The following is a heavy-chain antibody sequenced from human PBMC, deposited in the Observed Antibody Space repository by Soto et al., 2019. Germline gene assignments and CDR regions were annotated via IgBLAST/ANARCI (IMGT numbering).Heavy chain of an antibody. J-gene: IGHJ6*02. V-gene: IGHV1-69*13. CDR3: ARLAAAGTRYYYGMDV. CDR1: GGTFSSYA. Sequence: GASVKVSCKASGGTFSSYAISWVRQAPGQGLEWMGGIIPIFGTANYAQKFQGRVTITADESTSTAYMELSSLRSEDTAVYYCARLAAAGTRYYYGMDVWGQGTTVTVSS. D-gene: IGHD6-13*01. CDR2: IIPIFGTA.